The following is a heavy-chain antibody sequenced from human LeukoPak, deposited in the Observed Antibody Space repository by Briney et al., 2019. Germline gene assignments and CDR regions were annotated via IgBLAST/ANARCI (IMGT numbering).Heavy chain of an antibody. V-gene: IGHV4-38-2*02. Sequence: PSETLSLTCTVSGYSISSGYYWGWIRQPPGKGLEWIGSIYHSGSTYYNPSLKSRVTISVDTSKNQFSLKLSSVTAADTAVYYCASHRRGYSYGRPGWFDPWGQGTLVTVSS. CDR1: GYSISSGYY. J-gene: IGHJ5*02. D-gene: IGHD5-18*01. CDR2: IYHSGST. CDR3: ASHRRGYSYGRPGWFDP.